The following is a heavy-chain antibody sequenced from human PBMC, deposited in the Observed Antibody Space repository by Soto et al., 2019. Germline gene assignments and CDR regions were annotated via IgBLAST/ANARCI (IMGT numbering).Heavy chain of an antibody. CDR1: GGSFSGYY. D-gene: IGHD2-2*01. CDR2: INHSGST. Sequence: SETLSLTCAVYGGSFSGYYWSWIRQPPGKGLEWIGEINHSGSTNYNPSLKSRVTISVDTSKNQFSLKLSSVTAADTAVYYCARMPIVVPAAMRRHWFDPWGQGTLVTVSS. CDR3: ARMPIVVPAAMRRHWFDP. V-gene: IGHV4-34*01. J-gene: IGHJ5*02.